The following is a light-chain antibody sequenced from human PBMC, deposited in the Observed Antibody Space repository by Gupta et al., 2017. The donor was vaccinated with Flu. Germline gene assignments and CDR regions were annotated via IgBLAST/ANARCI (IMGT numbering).Light chain of an antibody. Sequence: DIQMTQSPSTLSASIGDRVTITCRASQSISSWLAWYQQKPGKVPKVLIYKASSLESGVPSRCSGSGSGTEFTLTISSLQPDDFETYYCQRYNSYPLTFGPGTKVEIK. V-gene: IGKV1-5*03. CDR1: QSISSW. CDR2: KAS. J-gene: IGKJ3*01. CDR3: QRYNSYPLT.